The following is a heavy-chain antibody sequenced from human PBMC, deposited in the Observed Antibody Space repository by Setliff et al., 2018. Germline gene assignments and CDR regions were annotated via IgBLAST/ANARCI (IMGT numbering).Heavy chain of an antibody. J-gene: IGHJ4*02. D-gene: IGHD2-15*01. CDR3: ARTCSGSGGYAGLES. CDR1: GFTFSSYR. Sequence: GGSLRLSCAASGFTFSSYRMHWVRQAPGKGLEWVAVIWDDGGNKYHADSAKGRFTISRDNSKNTLYLQMNSLRPEDTAVYYCARTCSGSGGYAGLESWGQGTPVTVSS. V-gene: IGHV3-33*08. CDR2: IWDDGGNK.